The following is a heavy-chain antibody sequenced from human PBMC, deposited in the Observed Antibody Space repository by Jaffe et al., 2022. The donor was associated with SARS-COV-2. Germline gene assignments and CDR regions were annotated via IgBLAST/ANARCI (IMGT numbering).Heavy chain of an antibody. CDR3: AADYGDHNWFDP. CDR1: GFTFDDYA. CDR2: ISWNSGSI. V-gene: IGHV3-9*01. Sequence: EVQLVESGGGLVQPGRSLRLSCAASGFTFDDYAMHWVRQAPGKGLEWVSGISWNSGSIGYADSVKGRFTISRDNAKNSLYLQMNSLRAEDTALYYCAADYGDHNWFDPWGQGTLVTVSS. D-gene: IGHD4-17*01. J-gene: IGHJ5*02.